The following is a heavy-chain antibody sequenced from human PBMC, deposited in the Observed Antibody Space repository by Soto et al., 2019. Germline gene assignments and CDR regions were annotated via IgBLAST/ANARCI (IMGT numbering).Heavy chain of an antibody. CDR1: GFTFSSYA. CDR2: ISGSGGST. CDR3: AKDHDGYYNVISWFDP. Sequence: GGSLRLSCAASGFTFSSYAMSWVRQAPGKGLEWVSAISGSGGSTYYADSVKGRFTISRDNSKNTLYLQMNSLRAEDTAVYYCAKDHDGYYNVISWFDPWGQGTLVTVPQ. J-gene: IGHJ5*02. V-gene: IGHV3-23*01. D-gene: IGHD3-9*01.